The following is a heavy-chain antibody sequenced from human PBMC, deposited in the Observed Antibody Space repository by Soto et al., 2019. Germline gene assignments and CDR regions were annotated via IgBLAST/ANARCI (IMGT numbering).Heavy chain of an antibody. CDR1: GLTMSTYA. CDR3: ARDRERHYYYYGMDV. V-gene: IGHV3-23*01. CDR2: IAGVDI. Sequence: GGSLRLSCAGNGLTMSTYAMSWVRQAPGKGLEWVSTIAGVDIFYADSVKGRFTISRDNSKNTLYLRMNSLRAEDTAVYYCARDRERHYYYYGMDVWGQGTTVTVSS. J-gene: IGHJ6*02. D-gene: IGHD1-26*01.